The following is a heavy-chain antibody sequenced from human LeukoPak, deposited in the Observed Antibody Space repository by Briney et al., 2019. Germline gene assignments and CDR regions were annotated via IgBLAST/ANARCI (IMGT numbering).Heavy chain of an antibody. J-gene: IGHJ4*02. Sequence: SETLSLTCAVYGGSFSGYYWSWIRQPPGKGLEWTGEINHSGSTNYNPSLKSRVTISVDTSKNQFSLKLSSVTAADTAVYYCASRRHYDSIFDYWGQGTLVTVSS. CDR1: GGSFSGYY. CDR3: ASRRHYDSIFDY. D-gene: IGHD3-22*01. V-gene: IGHV4-34*01. CDR2: INHSGST.